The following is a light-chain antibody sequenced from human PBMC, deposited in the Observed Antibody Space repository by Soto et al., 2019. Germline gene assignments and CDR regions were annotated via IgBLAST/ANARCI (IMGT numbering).Light chain of an antibody. Sequence: EIVLTQSPATLSLSPGERATLSCRASQSVSSYLAWYQQKPGQAPRLLIYDASNRATGIPARFSGSGSVTDFTLTISILAPEDFAVYYCQQRSHLPPLTFGGGTKVEIK. CDR3: QQRSHLPPLT. J-gene: IGKJ4*01. V-gene: IGKV3-11*01. CDR2: DAS. CDR1: QSVSSY.